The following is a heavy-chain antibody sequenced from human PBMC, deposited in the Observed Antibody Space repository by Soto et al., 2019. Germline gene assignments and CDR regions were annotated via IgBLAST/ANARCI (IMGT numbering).Heavy chain of an antibody. V-gene: IGHV4-31*03. CDR2: IYYSGST. J-gene: IGHJ4*02. CDR1: GGSISSGGYY. CDR3: ARAVVTPPLEAGPTYYFDY. Sequence: QVQLQESGPGLVKPSQTLSLTCTVSGGSISSGGYYWSWIRQHPGKGLEWIGYIYYSGSTYYNPSLKSRVNISADTSKHHSSLKLSSVTAADTAVYYWARAVVTPPLEAGPTYYFDYWGQGTLVTVSS. D-gene: IGHD2-15*01.